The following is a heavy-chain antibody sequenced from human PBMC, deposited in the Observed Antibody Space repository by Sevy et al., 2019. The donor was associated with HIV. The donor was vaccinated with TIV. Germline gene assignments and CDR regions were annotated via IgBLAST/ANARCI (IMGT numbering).Heavy chain of an antibody. Sequence: GGSLRLSCAASGFTFSTYGMHWVRQAPGKGLEWVAVIWFDGSNTYYAHSVKGRFTISRDIAKNTLHLQMNSLRVEDTAVYYCVRDLEFYDYGDYGPAFMPDYWGQGTLVTVSS. CDR2: IWFDGSNT. CDR3: VRDLEFYDYGDYGPAFMPDY. CDR1: GFTFSTYG. J-gene: IGHJ4*02. V-gene: IGHV3-33*01. D-gene: IGHD4-17*01.